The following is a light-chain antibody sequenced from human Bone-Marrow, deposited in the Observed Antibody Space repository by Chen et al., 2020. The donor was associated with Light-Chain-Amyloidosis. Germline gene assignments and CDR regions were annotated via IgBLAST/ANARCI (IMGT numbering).Light chain of an antibody. CDR2: GSS. J-gene: IGKJ4*01. Sequence: EIVLTQSPGTLSLSPVEGANRSCRPSQTISSNYLTCYQQKFGQAPRLLIYGSSSRATGIPDRFTGSGSGTDFTLTINRLEPEDFAMYYCQQYGTSPLTFGGGTKVEIK. V-gene: IGKV3-20*01. CDR3: QQYGTSPLT. CDR1: QTISSNY.